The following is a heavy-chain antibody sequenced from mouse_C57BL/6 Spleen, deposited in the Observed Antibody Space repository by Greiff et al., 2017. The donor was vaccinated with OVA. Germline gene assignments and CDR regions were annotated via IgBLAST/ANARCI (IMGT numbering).Heavy chain of an antibody. Sequence: EVQLQQSGPELVKPGASVKISCKASGYSFTGYYMNWVKQSPEKSLEWIGEINPSTGGTTYNQKFKAKATLTVDKSSSTAYMQLKSLTSEDSAVYYCARGFHYYGTNYYAMDYWGQGTSVTVSS. J-gene: IGHJ4*01. CDR1: GYSFTGYY. CDR3: ARGFHYYGTNYYAMDY. D-gene: IGHD1-2*01. CDR2: INPSTGGT. V-gene: IGHV1-42*01.